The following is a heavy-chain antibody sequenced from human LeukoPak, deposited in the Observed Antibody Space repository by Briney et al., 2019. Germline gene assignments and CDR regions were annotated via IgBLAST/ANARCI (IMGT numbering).Heavy chain of an antibody. D-gene: IGHD1-14*01. CDR1: GGSFSGYY. Sequence: PSETLSLTCAVYGGSFSGYYWSWIRQPPGKGLEWIGEINHSGSTNYNPSLKSRVTISVDTSKNQFSLKLSPVTAADTAVYYCARGLTRDYWGQGTLVTVSS. J-gene: IGHJ4*02. V-gene: IGHV4-34*01. CDR2: INHSGST. CDR3: ARGLTRDY.